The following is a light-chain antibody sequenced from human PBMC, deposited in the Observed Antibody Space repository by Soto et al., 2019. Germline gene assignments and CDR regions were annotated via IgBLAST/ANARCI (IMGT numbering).Light chain of an antibody. CDR3: QQYSSSST. J-gene: IGKJ1*01. Sequence: DIQMTQSPSTVSASIGGRVIITCRASQSISSWLAWYQQKPGKAPKLLIYKASSLQSGVPARFSGRGSGTQVTLTISSRQPDDFSRYDCQQYSSSSTFGQGTKVEMK. CDR2: KAS. CDR1: QSISSW. V-gene: IGKV1-5*03.